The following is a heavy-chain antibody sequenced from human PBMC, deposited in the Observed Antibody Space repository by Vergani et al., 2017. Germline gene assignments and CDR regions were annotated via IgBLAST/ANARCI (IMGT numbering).Heavy chain of an antibody. CDR2: ISYDGSNK. CDR1: GFTFSSYA. D-gene: IGHD3-3*01. V-gene: IGHV3-30-3*01. CDR3: ARGNYDFWSGYRLHYYYYYYMDV. Sequence: QVQLVESGGGVVQPGRSLRLSCAASGFTFSSYAMHWVRQAPGKGLEWVAVISYDGSNKYYADSVKGRFTISRDNSKNTLYLQMTSLRAEDTAVYYCARGNYDFWSGYRLHYYYYYYMDVWGKGTTVTVSS. J-gene: IGHJ6*03.